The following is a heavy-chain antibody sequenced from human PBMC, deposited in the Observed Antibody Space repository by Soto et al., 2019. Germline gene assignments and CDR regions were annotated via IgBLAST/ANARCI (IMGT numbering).Heavy chain of an antibody. CDR3: AKAYGNDFFDF. CDR1: GFTFDDYA. V-gene: IGHV3-9*01. CDR2: ISWNGGII. D-gene: IGHD3-3*01. Sequence: GGSLRVSCAASGFTFDDYAMHWVHQPPGKGLEWVSGISWNGGIIGYADSVKGRFTISRDNAKNSLYLHMNSLRAEDTALYFCAKAYGNDFFDFWGQGTQVTVSS. J-gene: IGHJ4*02.